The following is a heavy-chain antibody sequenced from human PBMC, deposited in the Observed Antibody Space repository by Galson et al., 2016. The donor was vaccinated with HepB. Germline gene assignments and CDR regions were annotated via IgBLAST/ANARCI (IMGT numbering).Heavy chain of an antibody. V-gene: IGHV2-70*04. CDR3: AREYGSGPLDV. CDR1: GFSLNTLGMR. CDR2: IDWDDDK. D-gene: IGHD3-10*01. J-gene: IGHJ6*04. Sequence: PALVKPTQTLTLTCSFSGFSLNTLGMRVSWIRQPPGKTLEWLARIDWDDDKFYNTSLKTRLTISKDTSKNQVVLTMTNMDPVDTATYYCAREYGSGPLDVWGTGTTVTVSS.